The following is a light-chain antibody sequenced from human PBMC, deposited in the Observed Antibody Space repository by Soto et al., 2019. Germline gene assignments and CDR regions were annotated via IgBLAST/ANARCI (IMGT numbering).Light chain of an antibody. CDR2: GNS. V-gene: IGLV1-40*01. Sequence: QAVVTQPPSMSGAPGQRVTISCTGSSSNIGAGYDVHWYQQLPGTAPKLLIYGNSNRPSGVPDRFSGSKSGTSASLAITGLQAEDEADYYCQSYDSSLSGLWVFGGGTKLTVL. J-gene: IGLJ3*02. CDR3: QSYDSSLSGLWV. CDR1: SSNIGAGYD.